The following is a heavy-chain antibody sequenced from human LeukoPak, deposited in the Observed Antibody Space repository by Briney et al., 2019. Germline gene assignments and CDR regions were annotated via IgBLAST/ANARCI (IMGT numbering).Heavy chain of an antibody. D-gene: IGHD3-9*01. V-gene: IGHV4-61*01. CDR1: GGSISGSSYY. J-gene: IGHJ4*02. CDR2: IYYSGST. Sequence: SETLSLTCTVSGGSISGSSYYWSWTRQPPGKGLEWIGYIYYSGSTNYNPSLKSRVAISVDTSKNQFSLKLSSVTAADTAVYYCARTPGPGYDTLFDYWGQGTLVTVSS. CDR3: ARTPGPGYDTLFDY.